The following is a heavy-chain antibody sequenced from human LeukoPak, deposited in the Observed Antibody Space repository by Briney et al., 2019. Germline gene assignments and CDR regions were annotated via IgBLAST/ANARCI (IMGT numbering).Heavy chain of an antibody. CDR1: GFTFSGFV. V-gene: IGHV3-23*01. J-gene: IGHJ3*01. CDR3: AKNHEHGRYAGFDF. Sequence: GGSLRLSCAASGFTFSGFVISWVRQAPGKGPQWVADISGSGGSTYYADSVKDRFSVSRDNSKNMVYLELNSLRAEDTAVYYCAKNHEHGRYAGFDFWAEGALVAVSS. D-gene: IGHD2-2*01. CDR2: ISGSGGST.